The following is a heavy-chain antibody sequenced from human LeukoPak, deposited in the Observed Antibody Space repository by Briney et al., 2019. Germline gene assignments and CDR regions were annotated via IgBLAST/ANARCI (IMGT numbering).Heavy chain of an antibody. V-gene: IGHV3-66*02. CDR2: IYSGGST. J-gene: IGHJ3*02. Sequence: GGSLRLSCAASGFTFSSYAMSWVRQAPGKGLEWVSAIYSGGSTYYADSVKGRFTISRDNSKNTLYLQMNSLRAEDTAVYYCARDFDAFDIWAQGTMVTVSS. CDR3: ARDFDAFDI. CDR1: GFTFSSYA. D-gene: IGHD3-3*01.